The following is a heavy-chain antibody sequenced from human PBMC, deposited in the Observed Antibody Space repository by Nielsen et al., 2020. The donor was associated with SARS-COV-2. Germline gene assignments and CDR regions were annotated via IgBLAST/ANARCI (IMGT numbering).Heavy chain of an antibody. J-gene: IGHJ6*03. CDR1: GGPVSSNDW. V-gene: IGHV4-4*02. D-gene: IGHD2-2*01. CDR2: VSHSGST. Sequence: SETLSLTCAASGGPVSSNDWWTWVRQPPGKGLEWIGEVSHSGSTNYNPSLKSRVTLSMDKSKRQFFLRLTSVSAADTAVYFCARGDLVVVPSPILGLGPFFCYFYLDVWGKGTTVIVSS. CDR3: ARGDLVVVPSPILGLGPFFCYFYLDV.